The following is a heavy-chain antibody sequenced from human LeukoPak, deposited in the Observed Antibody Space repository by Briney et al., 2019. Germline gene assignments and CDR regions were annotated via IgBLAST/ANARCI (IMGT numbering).Heavy chain of an antibody. CDR1: GGSISSSSYY. CDR2: LHYSGNS. V-gene: IGHV4-39*02. CDR3: ARTNTAAAYFDY. Sequence: SETLSLTCTVSGGSISSSSYYWGWIRQPPGKGLEWIGNLHYSGNSYYNRSLKSRVTISVDTSKNHFSLKLSSVSAADTAVYYCARTNTAAAYFDYWGQGTLVTVSS. J-gene: IGHJ4*02. D-gene: IGHD6-13*01.